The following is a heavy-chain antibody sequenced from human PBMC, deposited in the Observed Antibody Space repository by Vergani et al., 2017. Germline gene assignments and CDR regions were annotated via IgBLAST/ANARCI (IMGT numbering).Heavy chain of an antibody. CDR3: ARGGYYARLDY. CDR2: INHIGST. D-gene: IGHD3-22*01. J-gene: IGHJ4*02. Sequence: QVQLQQWGAGLLKPSETLSLTCAVYGGSFSGYYWSWIRQPPGKGLEWIGKINHIGSTNYNPSLKRRVTISVDKSKNQFSLKLSTVPAADTAVYYCARGGYYARLDYWGQGTLVTVSS. CDR1: GGSFSGYY. V-gene: IGHV4-34*01.